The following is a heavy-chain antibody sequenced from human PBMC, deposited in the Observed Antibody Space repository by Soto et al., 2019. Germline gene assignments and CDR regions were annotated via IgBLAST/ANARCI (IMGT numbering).Heavy chain of an antibody. CDR2: INHSGST. CDR3: ARDKITGLFDY. CDR1: GGSISSRSDC. Sequence: SETLSLTCTVSGGSISSRSDCWGWIRQPPGKELKRNGKINHSGSTNYNPSLKSRVTISVDTSKNQFSLKLTSVTAADTAVYYCARDKITGLFDYWGQGTLVTVSS. D-gene: IGHD2-8*02. V-gene: IGHV4-39*07. J-gene: IGHJ4*02.